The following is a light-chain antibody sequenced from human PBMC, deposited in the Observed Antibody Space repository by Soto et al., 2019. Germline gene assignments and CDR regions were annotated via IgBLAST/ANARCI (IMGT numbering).Light chain of an antibody. V-gene: IGLV1-44*01. CDR2: TDD. CDR3: ASWDDSLKGVV. J-gene: IGLJ2*01. CDR1: SSNIGSNT. Sequence: QLVLTQPPSASGTPGQRVTISCSGSSSNIGSNTVTWYQQLPGTAPKLLISTDDQRPSGVPDRFSGSKSGSSASLAISGLQSEDEADYYCASWDDSLKGVVFGGGTKLIVL.